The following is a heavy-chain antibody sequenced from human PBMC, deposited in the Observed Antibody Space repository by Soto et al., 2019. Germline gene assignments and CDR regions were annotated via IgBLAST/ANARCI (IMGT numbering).Heavy chain of an antibody. V-gene: IGHV3-53*04. D-gene: IGHD3-10*01. CDR3: VRGRYGSEIH. Sequence: HPGGSLRLSCAASGFSVSSNYMTWVRQAPGKGLEWVSLVYNGGATHYAASVKGRFTIPTHSSQSTLFLQMNSLRTEDTATYYCVRGRYGSEIHWGQGTKVTVSS. CDR1: GFSVSSNY. CDR2: VYNGGAT. J-gene: IGHJ4*02.